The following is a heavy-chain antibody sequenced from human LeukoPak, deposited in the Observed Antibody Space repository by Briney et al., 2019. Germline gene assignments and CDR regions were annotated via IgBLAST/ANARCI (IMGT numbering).Heavy chain of an antibody. CDR1: GFTFDDYA. CDR2: ISWNSGSI. V-gene: IGHV3-9*01. CDR3: AKDPQWEWLNSDAFDI. J-gene: IGHJ3*02. Sequence: PGRSLRLSCAASGFTFDDYAMHWVRQAPGKGLEWVSGISWNSGSIGYADSVKGRFTISRDNAKNSLYLQMNSLRAEDTALYYCAKDPQWEWLNSDAFDIWGQGTMVTVSS. D-gene: IGHD1-26*01.